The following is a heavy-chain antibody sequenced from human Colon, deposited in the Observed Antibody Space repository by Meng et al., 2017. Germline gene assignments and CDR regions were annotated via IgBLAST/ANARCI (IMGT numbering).Heavy chain of an antibody. CDR1: GFTFSSYA. V-gene: IGHV3-30*04. D-gene: IGHD1-1*01. J-gene: IGHJ4*02. CDR3: ARLTIATGREGVLDDY. Sequence: GESLKISCAASGFTFSSYAMHWVRQAPGKGLEWVAVILYDGSNKYYAESVMGRFTISRDNSKNTLYLQMNSLRAEDTAVDYCARLTIATGREGVLDDYWGQGTLVTVSS. CDR2: ILYDGSNK.